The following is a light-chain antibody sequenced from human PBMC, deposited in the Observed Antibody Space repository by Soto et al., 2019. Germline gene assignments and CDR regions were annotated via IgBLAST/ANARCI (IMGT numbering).Light chain of an antibody. V-gene: IGKV3-20*01. J-gene: IGKJ5*01. Sequence: EIILTQSPDTLSLSRGERSTLSCRASQTVISHYLACVKXRNXXSPTVSGXYLAWCQPRXGQAPRXXIYGASPRDAGIPETFSGSGSGTECTLTITRLEPEDSEVDFCQQYTGPPTTFGQGTRLEI. CDR1: QTVISHYLACVKXRNXXSPTVSGXY. CDR2: GAS. CDR3: QQYTGPPTT.